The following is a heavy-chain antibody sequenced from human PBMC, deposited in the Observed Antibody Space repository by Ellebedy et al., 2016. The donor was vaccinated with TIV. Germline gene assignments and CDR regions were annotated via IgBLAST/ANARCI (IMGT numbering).Heavy chain of an antibody. D-gene: IGHD4/OR15-4a*01. J-gene: IGHJ6*02. CDR1: GYIFTAYY. CDR2: INPDSGGT. Sequence: ASVKVSCKTSGYIFTAYYIHWVRQAPGQGLEWMGWINPDSGGTNFAQKFQGRDTMTRDTSVNTAYMELTRLQSDDTAVYYCARVLRATSGMDVWGQGTTVIVS. CDR3: ARVLRATSGMDV. V-gene: IGHV1-2*02.